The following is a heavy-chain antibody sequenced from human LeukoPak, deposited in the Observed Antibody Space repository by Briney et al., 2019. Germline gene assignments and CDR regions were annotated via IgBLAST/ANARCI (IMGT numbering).Heavy chain of an antibody. CDR3: AKDNRPYYDSSGYWVFQH. V-gene: IGHV3-23*01. Sequence: GGSLRLSCAASGFTFSSYAMSWVRQAPGKGLEWVSAISGSGGSTYYADSVKGRFTISRDNSKNTLYLQMNSLRAEDTAVYYCAKDNRPYYDSSGYWVFQHWGQGTLVTVSS. D-gene: IGHD3-22*01. CDR2: ISGSGGST. J-gene: IGHJ1*01. CDR1: GFTFSSYA.